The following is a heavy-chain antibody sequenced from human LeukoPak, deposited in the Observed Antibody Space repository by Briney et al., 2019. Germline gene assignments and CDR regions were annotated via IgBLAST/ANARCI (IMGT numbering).Heavy chain of an antibody. Sequence: GASVKVSCKASGYTFASYYMHWVRQAPGQGLEWMGLNNCNDGSTYYAQKFQDRVTMTRDRSTSTVYMELSSLKSEDTAMYYCARLQSPIGSYANRDYYYDYWGQGTLVTVSS. J-gene: IGHJ4*02. CDR3: ARLQSPIGSYANRDYYYDY. CDR2: NNCNDGST. V-gene: IGHV1-46*01. D-gene: IGHD2-2*01. CDR1: GYTFASYY.